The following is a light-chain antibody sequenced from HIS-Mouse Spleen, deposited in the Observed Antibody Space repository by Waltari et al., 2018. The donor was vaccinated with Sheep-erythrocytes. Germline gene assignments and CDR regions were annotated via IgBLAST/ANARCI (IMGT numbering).Light chain of an antibody. V-gene: IGKV1-12*01. Sequence: DIQMTQSPSSVSASVVDRVTITCRASQGISSWLAWYKKKPGKAPKLLIYAASSLQSGVPSRFSGSGSGTDFTLTISSLQPEDFATYYCQQANSFPITFGQGTRLEIK. CDR1: QGISSW. CDR2: AAS. CDR3: QQANSFPIT. J-gene: IGKJ5*01.